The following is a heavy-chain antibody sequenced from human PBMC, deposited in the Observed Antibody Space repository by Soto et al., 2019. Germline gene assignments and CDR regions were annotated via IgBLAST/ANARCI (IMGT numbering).Heavy chain of an antibody. J-gene: IGHJ6*01. D-gene: IGHD6-6*01. CDR1: CGSITGAYY. Sequence: PSETLSLTCNVSCGSITGAYYWNWIRQHPGKGLEWVVSIHYRGSTYYNPSLNSRINISLDRSNNQFSLELSSVTAADTAVYYCVRGVAARPARLGMDLWGPGTTVTVSS. CDR2: IHYRGST. CDR3: VRGVAARPARLGMDL. V-gene: IGHV4-31*03.